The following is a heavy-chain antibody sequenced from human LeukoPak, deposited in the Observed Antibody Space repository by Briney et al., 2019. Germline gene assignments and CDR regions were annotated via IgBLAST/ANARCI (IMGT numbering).Heavy chain of an antibody. CDR3: ARDRENYYGSGSFDY. Sequence: SETLSLTCTVSGGSISSSSYYWGWIRQPPGKGLEWIGSIYYSGSTYYNPSLKSRVTISVDTSKNQFSLKLSSVTAADTAVYYCARDRENYYGSGSFDYWGQGTLVTVSS. J-gene: IGHJ4*02. CDR1: GGSISSSSYY. V-gene: IGHV4-39*07. CDR2: IYYSGST. D-gene: IGHD3-10*01.